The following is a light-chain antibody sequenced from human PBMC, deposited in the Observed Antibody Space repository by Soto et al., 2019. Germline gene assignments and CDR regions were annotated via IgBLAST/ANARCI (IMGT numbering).Light chain of an antibody. CDR3: QQYNKWPLI. J-gene: IGKJ4*01. CDR1: QSVSIN. Sequence: IVMTQSPATLSVSPWERATLSCRASQSVSINLAWYQQKPGQVPRLLIYGVSTRANGIPARFSGSGFGTEFTLTISSLQSEDFAVYYCQQYNKWPLIFGGGTKVDIK. V-gene: IGKV3-15*01. CDR2: GVS.